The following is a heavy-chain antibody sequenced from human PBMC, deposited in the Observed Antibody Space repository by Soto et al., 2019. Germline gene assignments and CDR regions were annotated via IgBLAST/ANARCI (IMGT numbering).Heavy chain of an antibody. CDR2: IYPGDSDT. D-gene: IGHD6-19*01. CDR3: ERHGIAVAGTAFDI. CDR1: GYIFTSYW. J-gene: IGHJ3*02. V-gene: IGHV5-51*01. Sequence: GESLKISCKASGYIFTSYWIGWVRQMPGKGLECMGTIYPGDSDTRYSPSFQGHVTISADKSISTAYLQWSSLKASDTAMYYCERHGIAVAGTAFDIWRQGTMVTVSS.